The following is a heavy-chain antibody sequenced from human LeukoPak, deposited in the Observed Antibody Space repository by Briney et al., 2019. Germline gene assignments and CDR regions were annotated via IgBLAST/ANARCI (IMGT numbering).Heavy chain of an antibody. Sequence: ASGKVSCKASGYTFTRYHMHWVRQAPGQGLEWMGIINPSGGSTSYAQKLQGRVTMTRDMSTSTVYMELSSLRSEDSAVYYCARETRQGGSLDFDYRGQGTLVTVSS. CDR1: GYTFTRYH. D-gene: IGHD1-26*01. J-gene: IGHJ4*02. CDR2: INPSGGST. V-gene: IGHV1-46*01. CDR3: ARETRQGGSLDFDY.